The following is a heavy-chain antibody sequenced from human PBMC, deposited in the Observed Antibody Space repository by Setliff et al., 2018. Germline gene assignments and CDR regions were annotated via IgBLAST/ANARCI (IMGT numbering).Heavy chain of an antibody. CDR3: ARVDFTMIQGVLGL. Sequence: SETLSLTCTVYGASFSNYYWGWVRQPPEERLEWIAEFDHSGTTKYNPSLMGRVTISVDTSKNQFSLRLSSVTAADTAVYYCARVDFTMIQGVLGLWGQGTLVTAPQ. V-gene: IGHV4-34*01. CDR1: GASFSNYY. D-gene: IGHD3-10*01. J-gene: IGHJ1*01. CDR2: FDHSGTT.